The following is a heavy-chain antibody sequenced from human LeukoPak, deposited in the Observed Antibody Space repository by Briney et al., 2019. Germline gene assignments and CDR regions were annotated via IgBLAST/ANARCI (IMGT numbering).Heavy chain of an antibody. D-gene: IGHD6-19*01. J-gene: IGHJ6*03. Sequence: PGGSLRLPCTASGFTFSSYTMNWVRQTPGKGLEWVASISSSSNHINYVDSVKGRFTVSRDNADFSLFLHMDSLRTEDSGIYYCARPSAVAGSPYYYAYMDVWGKGTTVTVSS. V-gene: IGHV3-21*04. CDR2: ISSSSNHI. CDR1: GFTFSSYT. CDR3: ARPSAVAGSPYYYAYMDV.